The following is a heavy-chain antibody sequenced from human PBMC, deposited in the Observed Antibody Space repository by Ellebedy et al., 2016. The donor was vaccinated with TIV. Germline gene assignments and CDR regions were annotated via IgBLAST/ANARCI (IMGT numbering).Heavy chain of an antibody. CDR2: IKQDGSEK. D-gene: IGHD6-19*01. CDR3: ASIAVAGTAFDI. V-gene: IGHV3-7*03. CDR1: GFTFSSYW. Sequence: GESLKISXAASGFTFSSYWMTWVRQAPGKGLEWVANIKQDGSEKYYVDSVKGRFTISRDNAKNSLYLQMNSLRAEDTAVYYCASIAVAGTAFDIWGQGTMVTVSS. J-gene: IGHJ3*02.